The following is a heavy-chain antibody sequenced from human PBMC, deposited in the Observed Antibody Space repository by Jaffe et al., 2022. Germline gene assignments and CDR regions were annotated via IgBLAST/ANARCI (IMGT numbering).Heavy chain of an antibody. CDR1: GFTFSSYA. Sequence: EVQLLESGGGLVQPGGSLRLSCAASGFTFSSYAMSWVRQAPGKGLEWVSAISGSGGSTYYADSVKGRFTISRDNSKNTLYLQMNSLRAEDTAVYYCAKDRGISEHYDYIWGSYHPVGAFDIWGQGTMVTVSS. CDR2: ISGSGGST. D-gene: IGHD3-16*02. V-gene: IGHV3-23*01. CDR3: AKDRGISEHYDYIWGSYHPVGAFDI. J-gene: IGHJ3*02.